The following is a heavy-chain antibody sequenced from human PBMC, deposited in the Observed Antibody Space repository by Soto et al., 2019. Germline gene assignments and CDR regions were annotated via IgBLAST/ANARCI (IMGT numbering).Heavy chain of an antibody. D-gene: IGHD2-15*01. CDR1: GFTFSTYA. V-gene: IGHV3-23*01. CDR2: ISGSGGNR. J-gene: IGHJ6*02. CDR3: AKGRWDVVVVGATLYYYGMDV. Sequence: TGGSLRLSCAASGFTFSTYAMSWVRQAPGKGLEWVPGISGSGGNRYYADSVKGRFTISRDNSKKTLYLQMNSLRDEDTAVDYCAKGRWDVVVVGATLYYYGMDVWGQGTTVTVSS.